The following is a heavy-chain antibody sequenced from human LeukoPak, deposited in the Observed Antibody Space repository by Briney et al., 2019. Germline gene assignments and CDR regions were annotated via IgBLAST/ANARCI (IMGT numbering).Heavy chain of an antibody. V-gene: IGHV3-74*01. D-gene: IGHD2-2*01. CDR2: IDPEGTIT. CDR1: GFSFSSFW. Sequence: GGSLRLSCAASGFSFSSFWMNWVRQVPGKGLFWVSRIDPEGTITNYAASVRGRFTSSRDNAKNTLYLQMNSLRAEDTAVYYCARRSAAKHAFDIWGPGTMVTVSS. CDR3: ARRSAAKHAFDI. J-gene: IGHJ3*02.